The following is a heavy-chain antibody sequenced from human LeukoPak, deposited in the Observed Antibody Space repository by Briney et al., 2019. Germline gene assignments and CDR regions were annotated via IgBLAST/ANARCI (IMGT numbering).Heavy chain of an antibody. Sequence: GASVKVSCKASGYTFTSYGISWVRQAPGRGLEWMGWISAYNGNTNYAQKLQGRVTMTTDTSTSTAYMELRSLRSDDTAVYYCARDNLKWEPTRSDYWGQGTLVTVSS. J-gene: IGHJ4*02. D-gene: IGHD1-26*01. CDR3: ARDNLKWEPTRSDY. V-gene: IGHV1-18*01. CDR1: GYTFTSYG. CDR2: ISAYNGNT.